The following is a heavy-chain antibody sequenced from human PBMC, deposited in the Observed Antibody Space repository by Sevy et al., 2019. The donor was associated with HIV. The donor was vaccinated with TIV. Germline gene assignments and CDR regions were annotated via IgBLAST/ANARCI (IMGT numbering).Heavy chain of an antibody. J-gene: IGHJ4*01. CDR3: ARDGGYSIKWYPLY. V-gene: IGHV3-30-3*01. Sequence: GSLRLSCAASGFAFSTHAMHWVRQAPGKGLEWVAVISYEGTEKFYAASVEGRFTISRDNSKNMLSLQINSLKPEDTAVYYCARDGGYSIKWYPLYWGHGTLVTVSS. D-gene: IGHD1-26*01. CDR1: GFAFSTHA. CDR2: ISYEGTEK.